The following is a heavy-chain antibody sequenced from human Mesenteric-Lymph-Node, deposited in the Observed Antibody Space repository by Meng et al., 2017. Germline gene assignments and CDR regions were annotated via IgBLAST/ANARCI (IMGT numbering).Heavy chain of an antibody. Sequence: GESLKISCAASGFTFSSYAMHWVRQAPGKGLEWVAVISYDGSNKYYADSVKGRFTISRDNSKNTLYLQMNSLRVEDTAVYYCAIAVAGMSPDYWGQGTLVTVSS. CDR1: GFTFSSYA. CDR2: ISYDGSNK. CDR3: AIAVAGMSPDY. J-gene: IGHJ4*02. D-gene: IGHD6-19*01. V-gene: IGHV3-30*01.